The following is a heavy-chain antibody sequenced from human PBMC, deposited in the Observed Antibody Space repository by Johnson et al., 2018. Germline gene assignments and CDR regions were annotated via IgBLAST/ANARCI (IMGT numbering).Heavy chain of an antibody. J-gene: IGHJ6*04. Sequence: VQLVESGGGLVQXGGSLRLSCAASGFTFSSYWMSWVRQAPGKGLEWVANIKQDGSEKYYVDAVKGRFTSSRDNAKNSLYRQMNSLRAEDTAVYDCARAPELAVAALSYYYYGMDVWGKGTTVTVSS. V-gene: IGHV3-7*03. CDR2: IKQDGSEK. CDR1: GFTFSSYW. D-gene: IGHD6-19*01. CDR3: ARAPELAVAALSYYYYGMDV.